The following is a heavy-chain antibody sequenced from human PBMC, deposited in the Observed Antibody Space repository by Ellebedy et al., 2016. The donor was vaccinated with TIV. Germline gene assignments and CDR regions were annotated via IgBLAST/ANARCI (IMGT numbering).Heavy chain of an antibody. J-gene: IGHJ4*02. Sequence: GESLKISCAASGFTFSTSWMSWVRQAPGQGLEWMGIINPRGDSTSYAQKLQGRVTMTRNTSTSTVYMDLSSLRSEDTAVYYCASGFDNSGCLDDWGQGTLVTVSS. CDR3: ASGFDNSGCLDD. CDR2: INPRGDST. CDR1: GFTFSTSW. D-gene: IGHD3-22*01. V-gene: IGHV1-46*04.